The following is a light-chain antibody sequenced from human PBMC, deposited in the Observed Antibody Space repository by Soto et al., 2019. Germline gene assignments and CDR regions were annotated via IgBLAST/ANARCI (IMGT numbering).Light chain of an antibody. V-gene: IGLV2-14*01. J-gene: IGLJ2*01. CDR1: RSDVGGYNY. CDR3: SSYTSSSTLNVV. Sequence: QSALTQPASVSGSPGQSITLSCTGTRSDVGGYNYVSWYQQHPGKAPKLMIYDVSNRPSGVSNRFSGSKSGNTASLTISGLQAEDEADYYCSSYTSSSTLNVVFGGGTQLTVL. CDR2: DVS.